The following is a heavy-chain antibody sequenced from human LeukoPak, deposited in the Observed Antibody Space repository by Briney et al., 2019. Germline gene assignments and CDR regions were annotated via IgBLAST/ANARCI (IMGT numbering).Heavy chain of an antibody. D-gene: IGHD1-26*01. CDR2: INHSGST. J-gene: IGHJ4*02. CDR3: ARRRDLYSGSYYPFDY. CDR1: GGSFSGYY. V-gene: IGHV4-34*01. Sequence: SETLSLTCAVYGGSFSGYYWSWIRQPPGKGLEWIGEINHSGSTNYNPSLKSRVTISLDTSKNQFSLKLSSVTAADTAMYYCARRRDLYSGSYYPFDYWGQGTLVTVSS.